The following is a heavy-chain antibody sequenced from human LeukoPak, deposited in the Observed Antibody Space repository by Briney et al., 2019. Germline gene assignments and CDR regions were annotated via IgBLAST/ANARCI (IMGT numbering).Heavy chain of an antibody. V-gene: IGHV3-23*01. CDR2: ISGSGGST. D-gene: IGHD3-22*01. Sequence: GGSLRLSCAASGFTFSSYGMSWVRQAPGKGLEWVSAISGSGGSTYYADSVKGRFTISRDNSKNTLYLQMNSLRAEDTAVYYCAKGYGYYDSSGTDYWGQGTLVTVSS. CDR3: AKGYGYYDSSGTDY. CDR1: GFTFSSYG. J-gene: IGHJ4*02.